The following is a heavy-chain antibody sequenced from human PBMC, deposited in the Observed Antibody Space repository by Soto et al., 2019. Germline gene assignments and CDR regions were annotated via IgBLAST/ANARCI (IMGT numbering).Heavy chain of an antibody. CDR3: ARDRPPGVPFGY. Sequence: QVQLQESGPGLVKPSQTLSLTCTVSGGSIISGGYYWSWIRQHPGKGLEWIGYIYYSRSTYYNPSLKSRVTISVDTSKNQFSLKLSSVTAADTAVYYCARDRPPGVPFGYWGQGTLVTVSS. CDR1: GGSIISGGYY. CDR2: IYYSRST. V-gene: IGHV4-31*03. J-gene: IGHJ4*02. D-gene: IGHD3-16*01.